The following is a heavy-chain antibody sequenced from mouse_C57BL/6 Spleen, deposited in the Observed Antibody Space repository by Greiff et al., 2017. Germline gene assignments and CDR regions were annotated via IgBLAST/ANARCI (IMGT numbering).Heavy chain of an antibody. CDR1: GFTFSDYY. CDR3: AREGGSGEFSC. D-gene: IGHD3-1*01. Sequence: EVQVVESEGGLVQPGSSMKLSCTASGFTFSDYYMAWVRQVPEQGLEWVANINYDGSSTYYLESLKSRFIISRDNSKNILYLQMSRLKSEDTATYCCAREGGSGEFSCWGRGTLVAVS. J-gene: IGHJ3*01. CDR2: INYDGSST. V-gene: IGHV5-16*01.